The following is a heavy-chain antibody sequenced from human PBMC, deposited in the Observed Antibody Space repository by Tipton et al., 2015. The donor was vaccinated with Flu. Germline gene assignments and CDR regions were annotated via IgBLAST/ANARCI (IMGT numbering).Heavy chain of an antibody. J-gene: IGHJ4*02. CDR1: GFTVSSNY. CDR3: ARGGYCSGGCDYFDY. D-gene: IGHD2-15*01. Sequence: SLRLSCAASGFTVSSNYMSWVRQAPGKGLEWVSVIYSGGTTYYADSVKGRFTISRDGSKNTLYLQMNNLRAEDTAFYYCARGGYCSGGCDYFDYWGQGTLVTVSS. CDR2: IYSGGTT. V-gene: IGHV3-53*01.